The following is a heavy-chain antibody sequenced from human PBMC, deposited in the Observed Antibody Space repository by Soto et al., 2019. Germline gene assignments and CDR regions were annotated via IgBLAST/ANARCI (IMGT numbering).Heavy chain of an antibody. CDR3: ARDLCNYYYYYYMDV. J-gene: IGHJ6*03. V-gene: IGHV1-3*01. Sequence: ASVKVSCKASGYTFTSYAMHWVRQAPGQRLEWMGWINAGNGNTKYSQKFQGRVTITRDTSASTAYMELSSLRSEDTAVYYCARDLCNYYYYYYMDVWGKGTTVTVSS. D-gene: IGHD2-21*01. CDR1: GYTFTSYA. CDR2: INAGNGNT.